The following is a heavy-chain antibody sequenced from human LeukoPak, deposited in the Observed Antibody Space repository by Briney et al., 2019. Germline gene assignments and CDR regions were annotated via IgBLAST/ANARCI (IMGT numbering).Heavy chain of an antibody. D-gene: IGHD3-16*01. V-gene: IGHV3-33*01. CDR3: ARDRVLHYFDY. CDR1: GFTFSSHG. J-gene: IGHJ4*02. CDR2: IWYDGSDK. Sequence: GGSLRLSCAASGFTFSSHGMHWVRQAPGKGLEWVAVIWYDGSDKYYADSVKGRFTISGDNSKNTLYLQMTSLRADDTAVYYCARDRVLHYFDYWGQGALVTVSS.